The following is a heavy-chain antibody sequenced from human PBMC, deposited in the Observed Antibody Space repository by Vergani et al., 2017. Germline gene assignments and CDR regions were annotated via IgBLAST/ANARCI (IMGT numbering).Heavy chain of an antibody. V-gene: IGHV4-59*01. J-gene: IGHJ4*02. CDR3: ARAWGVGASPLDY. CDR1: GGSISSYY. D-gene: IGHD1-26*01. Sequence: QVQLQESGPGLVKPSQTLSLTCTVSGGSISSYYWSWIRQPPGKGLEWIGYIYYSGSTNYNPSLKSRVTISVDTSKNQFSLKLSSVTAADTAVYYCARAWGVGASPLDYWGQGTLVTGSS. CDR2: IYYSGST.